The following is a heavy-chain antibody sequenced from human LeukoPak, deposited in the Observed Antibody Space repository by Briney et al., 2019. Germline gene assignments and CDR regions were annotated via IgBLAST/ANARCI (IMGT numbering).Heavy chain of an antibody. CDR2: INPNSGGT. D-gene: IGHD3-10*01. V-gene: IGHV1-2*02. J-gene: IGHJ4*02. CDR3: ARGHGYGSGSYYNVPKY. CDR1: GYTFTEYY. Sequence: ASVKVSCKASGYTFTEYYIHRLRQAPGQGLEWMGWINPNSGGTKFARNFQVRVTMTRDTSIRTAYMELSRLRSDDTAVYYCARGHGYGSGSYYNVPKYWGQGTLVTVSS.